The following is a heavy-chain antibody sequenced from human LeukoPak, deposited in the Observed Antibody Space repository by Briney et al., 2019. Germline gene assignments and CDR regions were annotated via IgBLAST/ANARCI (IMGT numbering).Heavy chain of an antibody. Sequence: GGSLRLSCAASGLTFSSHWMHWVRQAPGKGLVWVSRITNDGSSTTYADSVKGRFTISRDNSKNTLYLQMNSLRAEDTAVYYCAKGQQWLARGVAYWGQGTLVTVSS. D-gene: IGHD6-19*01. CDR2: ITNDGSST. J-gene: IGHJ4*02. CDR3: AKGQQWLARGVAY. CDR1: GLTFSSHW. V-gene: IGHV3-74*01.